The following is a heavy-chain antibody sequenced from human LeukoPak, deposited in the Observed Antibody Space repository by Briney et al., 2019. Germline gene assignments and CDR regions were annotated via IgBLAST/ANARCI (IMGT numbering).Heavy chain of an antibody. V-gene: IGHV4-34*01. Sequence: PSETLSLTCAVYGGSFSGYYWSWIRQPPGKGLEWIGEINHSGSTNYNPSLKSRVTISVDTSKNQFSLKLSSVTAADTAVYYCATIDRGYSYGYNYWGQGTLVTVSS. CDR3: ATIDRGYSYGYNY. CDR1: GGSFSGYY. J-gene: IGHJ4*02. CDR2: INHSGST. D-gene: IGHD5-18*01.